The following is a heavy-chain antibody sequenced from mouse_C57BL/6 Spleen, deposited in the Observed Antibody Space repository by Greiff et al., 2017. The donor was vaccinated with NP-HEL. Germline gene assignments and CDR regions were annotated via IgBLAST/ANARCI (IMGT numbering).Heavy chain of an antibody. D-gene: IGHD1-1*01. V-gene: IGHV5-9-1*02. J-gene: IGHJ4*01. Sequence: EVQLVESGEGLVKPGGSLKLSCAASGFTFSSYAMSWVRQTPEKRLEWVAYISSGGDYIYYADTVKGRFTISRDNARNTLYLQMSSLKSEDTAMYYCTRIYYGSSYGDYAMDYWGQGTSVTVSS. CDR3: TRIYYGSSYGDYAMDY. CDR1: GFTFSSYA. CDR2: ISSGGDYI.